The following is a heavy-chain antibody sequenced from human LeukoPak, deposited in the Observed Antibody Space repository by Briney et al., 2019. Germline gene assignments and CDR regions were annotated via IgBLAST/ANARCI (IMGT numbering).Heavy chain of an antibody. D-gene: IGHD5-12*01. CDR2: MSPNSGNT. CDR3: ARAVGGYDSHNYYYYYMDV. J-gene: IGHJ6*03. CDR1: GYTFTSYD. V-gene: IGHV1-8*03. Sequence: ASVKVSCKASGYTFTSYDINWVRQATGQGLEWMGWMSPNSGNTGYAQKFQGRVTITRNTSISTAYMELSSLRSEDTAVYYCARAVGGYDSHNYYYYYMDVWGKGTTVTVSS.